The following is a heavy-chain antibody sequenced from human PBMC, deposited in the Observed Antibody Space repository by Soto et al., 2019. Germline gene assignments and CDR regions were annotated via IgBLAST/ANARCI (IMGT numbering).Heavy chain of an antibody. CDR3: AKEYGSTWLVH. CDR2: MSYDGTKE. V-gene: IGHV3-30*18. Sequence: GGSLRLSCAASGFTFSTYGMHWVRQAPGKGLEWVAAMSYDGTKEYYVDSVKGRFTISRDNSRNTLFLQLNSLRAEDTAVYYCAKEYGSTWLVHWGPETLLTVSS. CDR1: GFTFSTYG. D-gene: IGHD6-13*01. J-gene: IGHJ4*02.